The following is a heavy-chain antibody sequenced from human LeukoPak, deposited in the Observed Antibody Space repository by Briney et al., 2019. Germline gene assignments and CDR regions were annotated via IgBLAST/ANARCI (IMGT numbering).Heavy chain of an antibody. CDR2: ISGSGGST. CDR3: AKGKYNRAAFDI. D-gene: IGHD6-6*01. J-gene: IGHJ3*02. CDR1: GFTFSSYA. Sequence: PGGSLRLSCAASGFTFSSYAMSWVRQAPGKGLEWVSGISGSGGSTYYADSVKGRFTISRDNSKNTLYLQKNSLRAEDTAVFYCAKGKYNRAAFDIWGLGTMVTVSS. V-gene: IGHV3-23*01.